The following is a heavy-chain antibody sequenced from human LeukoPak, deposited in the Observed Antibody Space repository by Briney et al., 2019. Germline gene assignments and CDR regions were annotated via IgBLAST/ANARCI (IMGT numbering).Heavy chain of an antibody. CDR2: IYYSGST. CDR3: ARDISSSWIFDY. J-gene: IGHJ4*02. V-gene: IGHV4-59*01. Sequence: SETLSLTCTASGGSISSYYWSWIRQPPGKGLEWIGYIYYSGSTNYNPSLKSRVTISVDTSKNQFSLKLSSVTAADTAVYYCARDISSSWIFDYWGQGTLVTVSS. D-gene: IGHD6-13*01. CDR1: GGSISSYY.